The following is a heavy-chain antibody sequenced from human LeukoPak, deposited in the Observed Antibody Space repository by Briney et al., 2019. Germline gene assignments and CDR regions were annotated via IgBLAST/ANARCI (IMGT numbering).Heavy chain of an antibody. CDR3: ARHLQRGYSYGVLFDY. D-gene: IGHD5-18*01. J-gene: IGHJ4*02. CDR2: IYYSGST. CDR1: GGSISSYY. Sequence: SETLSLTCTVSGGSISSYYWSWIRQPPGKGLEWIGYIYYSGSTNYNPSLKSRVTISVDTSKNQFSLKLSTVTAADTAVYYCARHLQRGYSYGVLFDYWGQGTLVTVSS. V-gene: IGHV4-59*08.